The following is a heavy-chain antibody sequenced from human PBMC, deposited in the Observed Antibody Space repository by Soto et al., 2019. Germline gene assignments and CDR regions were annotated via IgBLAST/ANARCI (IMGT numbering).Heavy chain of an antibody. CDR1: GGTFSSYA. D-gene: IGHD7-27*01. CDR2: IIPIFGTA. CDR3: ARDVGTIGYAFDI. V-gene: IGHV1-69*13. Sequence: GASVKVSCKASGGTFSSYAISWVRQAPGQGLEWMGGIIPIFGTANYAQKFQGRVTITADESTSTAYMELSSLRSEDTAVYYCARDVGTIGYAFDIWGQGTMVTVSS. J-gene: IGHJ3*02.